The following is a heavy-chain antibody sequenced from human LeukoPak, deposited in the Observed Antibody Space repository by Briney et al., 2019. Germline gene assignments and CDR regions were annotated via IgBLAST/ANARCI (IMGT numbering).Heavy chain of an antibody. CDR1: GYTFTGYY. D-gene: IGHD2-2*01. Sequence: ASVKVSCKASGYTFTGYYMHWVRQAPGQGLEWMGWINPNSGGTNYAQKFQGRVTMTRDTSISTAYVELSRLRSNDTAVYYCARNTLRVVPQFIGYWGQGTLVTVSS. V-gene: IGHV1-2*02. CDR2: INPNSGGT. J-gene: IGHJ4*02. CDR3: ARNTLRVVPQFIGY.